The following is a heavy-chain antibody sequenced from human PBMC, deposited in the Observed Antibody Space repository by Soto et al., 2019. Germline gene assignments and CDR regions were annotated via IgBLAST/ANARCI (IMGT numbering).Heavy chain of an antibody. Sequence: ASVKVSCKASGYPFSDNYMHWLRQAPGQGLEWMGWINPNSGGTNYAQKFQGWVTMTRDTSISTAYMELSRLRSDDTAVYYCARDGPHDFWSGYYSFGMDVWGQGTTVTVSS. CDR1: GYPFSDNY. CDR3: ARDGPHDFWSGYYSFGMDV. D-gene: IGHD3-3*01. J-gene: IGHJ6*02. CDR2: INPNSGGT. V-gene: IGHV1-2*04.